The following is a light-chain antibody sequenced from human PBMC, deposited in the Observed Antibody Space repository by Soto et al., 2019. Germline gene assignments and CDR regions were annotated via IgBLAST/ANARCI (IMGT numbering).Light chain of an antibody. V-gene: IGKV3-15*01. J-gene: IGKJ2*01. Sequence: EIVMTQSPVTLSVSPGERATLSCRASQSVSSNLAWYQQKPGQAPRLLIYGASTRATGIPARFGGSGSGTEFTLTISSVQSEDFAVYYCQHYHTWPYTFGQGTKVEIK. CDR3: QHYHTWPYT. CDR2: GAS. CDR1: QSVSSN.